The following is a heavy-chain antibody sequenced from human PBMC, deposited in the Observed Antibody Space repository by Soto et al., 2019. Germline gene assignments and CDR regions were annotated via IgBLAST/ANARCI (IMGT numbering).Heavy chain of an antibody. CDR3: AKDKSPDYDFWSGSNWFDP. CDR2: IFSGGTT. CDR1: GFTVTSNY. V-gene: IGHV3-53*01. D-gene: IGHD3-3*01. Sequence: LRLSCAASGFTVTSNYMSWVRKVPGRGLEWVSVIFSGGTTHYADSVKGRFTISRDNSKNTLYLQMNSLRAEDTAVYYCAKDKSPDYDFWSGSNWFDPWGQGTLVTVSS. J-gene: IGHJ5*02.